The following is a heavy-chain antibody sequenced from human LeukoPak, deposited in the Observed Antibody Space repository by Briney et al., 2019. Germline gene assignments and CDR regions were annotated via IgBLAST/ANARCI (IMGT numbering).Heavy chain of an antibody. CDR2: ISSSSSTI. V-gene: IGHV3-48*04. J-gene: IGHJ3*02. Sequence: GGSLRLSCAAFGFTFSSYSMNWVRQAPGKGLEWVSYISSSSSTIYYADSVKGRFTISRDNAKNSLYLQMNSLRAEDTAVYYCARDGSGSYYNVLRAFDIWGQGTMVTVSS. D-gene: IGHD3-10*01. CDR1: GFTFSSYS. CDR3: ARDGSGSYYNVLRAFDI.